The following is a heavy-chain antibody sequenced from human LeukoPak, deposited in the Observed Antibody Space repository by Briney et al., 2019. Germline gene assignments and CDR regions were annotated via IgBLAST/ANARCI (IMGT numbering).Heavy chain of an antibody. CDR3: ARARGYYDSSGYYPNWFDP. CDR1: GGSISSYY. D-gene: IGHD3-22*01. J-gene: IGHJ5*02. Sequence: SETLSLTCTVSGGSISSYYWSWIRQPPGKGLEWIGYIYYSGSTNYNPCLKSRVTISVDTSKNQFSLKLSSVTAADTAVYYCARARGYYDSSGYYPNWFDPWGQGTLVTVSS. V-gene: IGHV4-59*01. CDR2: IYYSGST.